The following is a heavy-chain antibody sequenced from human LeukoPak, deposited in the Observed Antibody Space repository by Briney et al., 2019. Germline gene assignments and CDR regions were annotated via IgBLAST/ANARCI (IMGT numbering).Heavy chain of an antibody. CDR3: ARGPGEYGDYVYLDLGV. D-gene: IGHD4-17*01. CDR1: GYTFTGYY. CDR2: INPNSGGT. J-gene: IGHJ6*02. V-gene: IGHV1-2*04. Sequence: ASVKVSCKASGYTFTGYYMHWVRQAPGQGLEWMGWINPNSGGTNYAQKFQGWVTMTRDTSISTAYMELSRLRSDDTAVYYCARGPGEYGDYVYLDLGVWGQGTTVTVSS.